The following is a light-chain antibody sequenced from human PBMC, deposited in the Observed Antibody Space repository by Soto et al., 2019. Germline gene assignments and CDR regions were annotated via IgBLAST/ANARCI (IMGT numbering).Light chain of an antibody. J-gene: IGKJ5*01. Sequence: EIVLTQSPGTLSLSPGKRATLSCRASQSLSTSDLVWYQHKSGQPPRLVIHGTFSTSSGIPARFSGSGSGTDFPLTSSRLEPEDSAVYYFQQYGSLPYTFGRGTRLEIQ. V-gene: IGKV3-20*01. CDR1: QSLSTSD. CDR3: QQYGSLPYT. CDR2: GTF.